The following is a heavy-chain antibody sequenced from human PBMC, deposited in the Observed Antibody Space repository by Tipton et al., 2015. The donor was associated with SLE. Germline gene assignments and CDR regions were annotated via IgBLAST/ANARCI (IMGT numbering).Heavy chain of an antibody. CDR2: IYHRGST. CDR1: GYSISSGYY. CDR3: AKGKRTIYDHDAFDM. V-gene: IGHV4-38-2*01. D-gene: IGHD3-3*01. J-gene: IGHJ3*02. Sequence: TLSLTCDVSGYSISSGYYWGWIRQPPGKGLEWIGSIYHRGSTHYNPSLKSRVTLSLDTSKNQFSLKLTSVTAADTAVYYCAKGKRTIYDHDAFDMWGQGTVVTVSS.